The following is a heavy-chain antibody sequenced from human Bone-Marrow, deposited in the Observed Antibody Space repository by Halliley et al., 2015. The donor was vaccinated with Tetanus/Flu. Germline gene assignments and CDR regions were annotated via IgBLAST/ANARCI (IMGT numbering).Heavy chain of an antibody. CDR2: INGDGSST. D-gene: IGHD2-21*02. Sequence: SLRLSCGASGFTFNYYSLNWVRQAPGQGLVWVSRINGDGSSTAYADSVKGRLTISRDNAKNTLYLQMNSLRVEDTAVYYCVTAFYWGQGTLVTVSS. CDR1: GFTFNYYS. CDR3: VTAFY. J-gene: IGHJ4*02. V-gene: IGHV3-74*01.